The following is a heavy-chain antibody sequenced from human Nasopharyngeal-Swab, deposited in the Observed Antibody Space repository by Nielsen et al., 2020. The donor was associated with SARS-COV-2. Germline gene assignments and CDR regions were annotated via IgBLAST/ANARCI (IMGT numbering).Heavy chain of an antibody. D-gene: IGHD6-19*01. V-gene: IGHV3-30*03. J-gene: IGHJ5*02. CDR2: ISYDGSNK. CDR1: GFTFSSYG. Sequence: GGSLRLSCAASGFTFSSYGMHWVRQAPGKGLEWVAVISYDGSNKYYADSVKGRFTISRDNAKNSLYLQMNSLRAEDTAVYYCARDGYSSGWYGGWFDPWGQGTLVTVSS. CDR3: ARDGYSSGWYGGWFDP.